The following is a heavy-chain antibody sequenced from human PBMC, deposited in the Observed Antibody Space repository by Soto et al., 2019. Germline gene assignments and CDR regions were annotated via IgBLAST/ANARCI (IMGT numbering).Heavy chain of an antibody. V-gene: IGHV3-15*01. CDR1: GFTFSHAW. J-gene: IGHJ4*02. Sequence: PGGSLRLSCAASGFTFSHAWMSWVRQAPGKGLEWVGLIKKKTDGGTTAYAAPVKCRFTISSDDSKTTVYLQMSSLKTEGTAVYYCRTQWLDWVQGTLVTVSS. D-gene: IGHD6-19*01. CDR2: IKKKTDGGTT. CDR3: RTQWLD.